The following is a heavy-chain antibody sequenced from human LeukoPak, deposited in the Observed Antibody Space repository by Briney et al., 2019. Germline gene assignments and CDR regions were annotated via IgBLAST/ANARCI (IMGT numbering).Heavy chain of an antibody. D-gene: IGHD5-18*01. J-gene: IGHJ4*02. CDR1: GYSFTSYW. V-gene: IGHV5-51*01. CDR2: IDPSDSET. Sequence: GESLKISCKASGYSFTSYWIGWVRQMPGKGLEWMGIIDPSDSETRYTPSFQGQVTISVDKSLTTADLQWNSLKASDTAMYYCSRQTAMGRSGDYWGQGTLVTVSS. CDR3: SRQTAMGRSGDY.